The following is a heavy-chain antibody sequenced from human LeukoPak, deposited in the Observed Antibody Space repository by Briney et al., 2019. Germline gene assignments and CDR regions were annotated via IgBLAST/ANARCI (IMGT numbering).Heavy chain of an antibody. Sequence: PGGSLRLSCAASGFTFSSSAMSWVRQAPGKGLEWVSAISNNGGYTYYADSVQGRFTISRDNSKSTLCLQMNSLRAEDTAVYYCAKGIQLWSSNSGFDYWGQGTLVTVSS. D-gene: IGHD5-18*01. J-gene: IGHJ4*02. V-gene: IGHV3-23*01. CDR2: ISNNGGYT. CDR1: GFTFSSSA. CDR3: AKGIQLWSSNSGFDY.